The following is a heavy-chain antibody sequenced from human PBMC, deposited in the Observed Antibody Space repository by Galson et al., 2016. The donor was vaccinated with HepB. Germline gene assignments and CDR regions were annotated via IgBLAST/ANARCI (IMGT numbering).Heavy chain of an antibody. D-gene: IGHD6-13*01. CDR2: IYHSGST. CDR1: GGSINTSNW. Sequence: SETLSLTCAVSGGSINTSNWWSWVRQPPGKGLEWIGEIYHSGSTNYNPSLKSRVTISVDKSKNQFSLKLSSVTAADTAVYYCVREGRSTSWSTNYFDFWGRGTLVTVSS. CDR3: VREGRSTSWSTNYFDF. V-gene: IGHV4-4*02. J-gene: IGHJ4*02.